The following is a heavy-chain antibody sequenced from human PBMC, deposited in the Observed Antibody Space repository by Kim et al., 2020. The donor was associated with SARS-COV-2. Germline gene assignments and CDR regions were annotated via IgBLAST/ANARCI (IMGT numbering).Heavy chain of an antibody. CDR1: GGTFSSYA. V-gene: IGHV1-69*13. CDR2: IIPIFGTA. CDR3: ARGPYSGSYTYYYYGMDV. J-gene: IGHJ6*02. D-gene: IGHD1-26*01. Sequence: SVKVSCKASGGTFSSYAISWVRQAPGQGLEWMGGIIPIFGTANYAQKFQGRVTITADESTSTAYMELSSLRSEDTAVYYCARGPYSGSYTYYYYGMDVWGQGTTVTVSS.